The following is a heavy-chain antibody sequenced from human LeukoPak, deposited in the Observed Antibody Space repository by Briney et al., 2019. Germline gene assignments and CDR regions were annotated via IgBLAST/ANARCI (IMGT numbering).Heavy chain of an antibody. CDR1: GFTFSSYS. Sequence: GGSLRLSCAASGFTFSSYSMNWVRQAPGKGLEWVSYISSSSSTIYYADSVKGRFTISRDNAKNSLYLQMNSLRDEDTAVYYCARKQSMPVNYCYYYMDVWGKGTTVTVSS. CDR2: ISSSSSTI. V-gene: IGHV3-48*02. J-gene: IGHJ6*03. D-gene: IGHD6-19*01. CDR3: ARKQSMPVNYCYYYMDV.